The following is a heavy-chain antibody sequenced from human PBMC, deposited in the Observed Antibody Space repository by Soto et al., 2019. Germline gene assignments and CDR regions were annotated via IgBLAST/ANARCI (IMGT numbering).Heavy chain of an antibody. V-gene: IGHV3-23*01. CDR3: AKGRGTNYYYHMDV. Sequence: EVQLLESGGGLVQPGGSLRLSCAASGFTFNNYAISWVSQAPGKGLEWVSTITGSGDSAYYADSVKGRFIISRDNSKNMLYMQMHSLGAEDSAIYYCAKGRGTNYYYHMDVWGGGTTVTVSS. CDR2: ITGSGDSA. J-gene: IGHJ6*03. D-gene: IGHD1-26*01. CDR1: GFTFNNYA.